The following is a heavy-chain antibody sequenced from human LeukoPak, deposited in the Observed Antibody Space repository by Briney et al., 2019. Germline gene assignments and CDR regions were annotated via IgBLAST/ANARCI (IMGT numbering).Heavy chain of an antibody. CDR1: GYTFTDYE. J-gene: IGHJ5*02. D-gene: IGHD6-6*01. Sequence: GASVKVSCKASGYTFTDYEMNWARQATGHRPEWMGWMNPKTGYTDFTQKFQGRLTMTRNTSINTAYMELSGLTSDDTAVYCCARSGALGATRLSSWGQGTLVTVSS. CDR3: ARSGALGATRLSS. V-gene: IGHV1-8*02. CDR2: MNPKTGYT.